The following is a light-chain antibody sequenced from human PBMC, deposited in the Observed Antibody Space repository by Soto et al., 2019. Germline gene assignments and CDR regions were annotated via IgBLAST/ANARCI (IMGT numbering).Light chain of an antibody. CDR3: VLYMGSGSWV. CDR1: SGSVSTSYY. CDR2: STN. Sequence: QAVVTQEPSVSVSPGGAVTLTFGLSSGSVSTSYYPSWYQQTPGQAPRTLIYSTNTRSSGVPDRFSGSILGNKAALTITGAQADDESDYYCVLYMGSGSWVFGGGTKLTVL. V-gene: IGLV8-61*01. J-gene: IGLJ3*02.